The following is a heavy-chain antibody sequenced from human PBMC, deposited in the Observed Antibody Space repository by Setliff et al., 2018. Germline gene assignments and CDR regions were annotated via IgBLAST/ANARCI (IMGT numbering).Heavy chain of an antibody. J-gene: IGHJ4*02. V-gene: IGHV1-46*01. CDR2: INPGGGSA. CDR1: GGSFSNYA. Sequence: GASVKVSCKVSGGSFSNYAINWVRQVSGQGLEWMGIINPGGGSASIVQKFQGRVTMTSDTSTSTVYMEVTGLTSDDTAVYYCARAGLAANRKGVFEYWGQGTLVTVSS. D-gene: IGHD6-13*01. CDR3: ARAGLAANRKGVFEY.